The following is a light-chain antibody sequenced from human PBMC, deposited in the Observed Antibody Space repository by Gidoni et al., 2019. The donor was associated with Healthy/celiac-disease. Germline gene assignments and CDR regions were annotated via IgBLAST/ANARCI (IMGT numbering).Light chain of an antibody. J-gene: IGKJ2*01. Sequence: DIVLTHSTGTLSLSPGERATLSCRASQSVSSSYLAWYQQKPGQAPRLLIYGAASRATGIPDRFSGSGSGTDFTLTISRLEPEDFAVYYCQQYGSSPQYTFGQGTKLEIK. CDR2: GAA. V-gene: IGKV3-20*01. CDR3: QQYGSSPQYT. CDR1: QSVSSSY.